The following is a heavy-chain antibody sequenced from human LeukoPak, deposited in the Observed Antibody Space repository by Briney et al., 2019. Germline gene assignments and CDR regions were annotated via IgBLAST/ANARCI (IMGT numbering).Heavy chain of an antibody. CDR2: IIPIFGTT. D-gene: IGHD2-15*01. J-gene: IGHJ6*02. Sequence: ASVKVSCKASGGTFSTYAISWVRQAPGQGLEWMGGIIPIFGTTNYAQNFQGRVTITADESTSTAYMELSSLRSEGTAVYYCARAGYSTGYYGMDVWGQGTTVTVSS. CDR3: ARAGYSTGYYGMDV. CDR1: GGTFSTYA. V-gene: IGHV1-69*13.